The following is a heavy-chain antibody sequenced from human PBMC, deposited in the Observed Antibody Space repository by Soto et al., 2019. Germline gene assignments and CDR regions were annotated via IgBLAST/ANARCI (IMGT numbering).Heavy chain of an antibody. CDR1: GGSISRSGYF. V-gene: IGHV4-31*03. CDR2: IYDSGST. Sequence: QVQLQESGPGLVKPSQTLSLTCTVSGGSISRSGYFWSWIRQHPGKGLEWIGYIYDSGSTYYNPSLKSRVSLSVDTPKNQFSLNLTSVTAADTAMYYCARSSRSYFDYWGQGTLVTVPS. J-gene: IGHJ4*02. CDR3: ARSSRSYFDY.